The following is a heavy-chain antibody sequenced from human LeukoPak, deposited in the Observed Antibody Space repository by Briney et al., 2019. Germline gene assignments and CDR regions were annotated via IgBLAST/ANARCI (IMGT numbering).Heavy chain of an antibody. CDR1: GGSIISRDCC. V-gene: IGHV4-39*01. CDR3: TRQRGWDNWAFDL. Sequence: SETLSLTCTVSGGSIISRDCCWGWIRQAPGMGLEWIGSINYRGNTYYNPSLKSRVSMSVDTSKNKLSLKLTSVTAADTAVYYCTRQRGWDNWAFDLWGQGTMVTVSS. D-gene: IGHD3-22*01. CDR2: INYRGNT. J-gene: IGHJ3*01.